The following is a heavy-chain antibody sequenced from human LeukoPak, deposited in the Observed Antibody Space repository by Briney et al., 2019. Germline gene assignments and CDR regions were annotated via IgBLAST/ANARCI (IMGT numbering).Heavy chain of an antibody. CDR2: IYYSGST. CDR3: AREPYGDYGDAFDI. V-gene: IGHV4-31*03. CDR1: GGSISSGGYY. J-gene: IGHJ3*02. D-gene: IGHD4-17*01. Sequence: SETLSLTCTVSGGSISSGGYYWSWIRQHPGKGLEWIGYIYYSGSTYYNPSLKSRVTISVDTSKNQFSLKLSSVTAADTAAYYCAREPYGDYGDAFDIWGQGTMVTVSS.